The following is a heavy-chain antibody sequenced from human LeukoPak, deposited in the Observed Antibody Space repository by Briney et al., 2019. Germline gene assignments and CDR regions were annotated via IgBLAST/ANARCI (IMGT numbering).Heavy chain of an antibody. CDR3: ARHAVYAGSGWAFDY. Sequence: SETLSLTCTVSGGSISPYYWSWIRQPPGKGLEWIGYVFHTGSGSTSHNPSLKSRVTISVDTSKNQFSLNLNSVTAADTAVYYCARHAVYAGSGWAFDYWGQGTLVTVSS. CDR1: GGSISPYY. CDR2: VFHTGSGST. D-gene: IGHD6-19*01. V-gene: IGHV4-59*08. J-gene: IGHJ4*02.